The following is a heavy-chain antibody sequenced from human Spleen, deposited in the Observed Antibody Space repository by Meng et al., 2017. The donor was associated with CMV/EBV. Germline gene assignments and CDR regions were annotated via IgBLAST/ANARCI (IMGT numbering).Heavy chain of an antibody. V-gene: IGHV1-3*02. D-gene: IGHD1-26*01. J-gene: IGHJ3*02. CDR2: SNAGNGNT. CDR3: ARAIRSGDVFDI. CDR1: GYTFTSYA. Sequence: ASVKVSCKASGYTFTSYAMHWVRQAPGQRLEWMGWSNAGNGNTKYSQEFQGRVTITRDTSASTAYMELSSLRSEDTAVYYCARAIRSGDVFDIWGQGTMVTVSS.